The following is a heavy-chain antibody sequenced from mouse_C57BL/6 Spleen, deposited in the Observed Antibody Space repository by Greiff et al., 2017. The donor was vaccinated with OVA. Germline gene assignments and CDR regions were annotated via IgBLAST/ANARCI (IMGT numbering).Heavy chain of an antibody. CDR2: IDPSDSET. Sequence: VQLQQPGAELVRPGSSVKLSCKASGYTFPSYWMHWVKQRPIQGLEWIGNIDPSDSETHYNQKFKDKATLTVDKSSSTAYMQLSSLTSEDSAVYYCARSDFGTVVALDYWGQGTTLTVSS. V-gene: IGHV1-52*01. CDR1: GYTFPSYW. J-gene: IGHJ2*01. D-gene: IGHD1-1*01. CDR3: ARSDFGTVVALDY.